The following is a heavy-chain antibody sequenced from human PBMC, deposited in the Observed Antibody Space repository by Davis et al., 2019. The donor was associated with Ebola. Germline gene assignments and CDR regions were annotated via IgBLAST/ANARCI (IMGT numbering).Heavy chain of an antibody. D-gene: IGHD3-10*01. J-gene: IGHJ4*02. V-gene: IGHV4-34*01. CDR2: INHSGST. Sequence: PGGSLRLSCAVYGGSFSGYYWSWIRQPPGKGLEWIGEINHSGSTNYNPSLKSRVTISVDKSKNQFSLKLSSVTAADTAVYYCAGTSTLWFGEADYWGQGTLVTVSS. CDR3: AGTSTLWFGEADY. CDR1: GGSFSGYY.